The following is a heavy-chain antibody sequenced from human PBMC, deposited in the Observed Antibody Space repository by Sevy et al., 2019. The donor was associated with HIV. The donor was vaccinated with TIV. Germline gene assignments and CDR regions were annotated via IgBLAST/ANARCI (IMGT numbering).Heavy chain of an antibody. V-gene: IGHV4-38-2*01. D-gene: IGHD2-2*02. CDR2: IYHSGST. Sequence: SETLSLTCAVSGYSISSGYYWGWIRQPPGKGLEWIGSIYHSGSTYYTPSLKSRVTISVDTSKNQFCLKLSSVTAADTAMYYCARHPPIVVVPAAIGRIGGWFDPWGQGTVVTVSS. CDR3: ARHPPIVVVPAAIGRIGGWFDP. CDR1: GYSISSGYY. J-gene: IGHJ5*02.